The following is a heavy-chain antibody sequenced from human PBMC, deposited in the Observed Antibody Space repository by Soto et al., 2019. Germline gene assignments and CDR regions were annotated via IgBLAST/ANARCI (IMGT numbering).Heavy chain of an antibody. V-gene: IGHV3-9*01. D-gene: IGHD4-17*01. Sequence: GGSLRLSCSASGFTFSNYWMHWVRQAPGKGLEWVSGISWNSETIDYADSVKGRFTISRDNAKSSLFLQMNSLRPDDTALYYCAKDMKWGGMTTIHYFDSWGQGTPVTVS. J-gene: IGHJ4*02. CDR1: GFTFSNYW. CDR3: AKDMKWGGMTTIHYFDS. CDR2: ISWNSETI.